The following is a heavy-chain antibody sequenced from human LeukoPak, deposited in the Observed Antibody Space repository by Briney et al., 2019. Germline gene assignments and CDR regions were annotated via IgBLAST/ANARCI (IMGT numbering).Heavy chain of an antibody. CDR3: AREQWLVYYYYYMDV. D-gene: IGHD6-19*01. Sequence: SETLSLTCTVSGYSISSGYYWGWIRQPPGKGLEWIGSIYHSGSTYYNPSLKSRVTISVDTSKNQFSLKLSSVTAADTAVYYCAREQWLVYYYYYMDVWGQGTMVTVSS. CDR1: GYSISSGYY. V-gene: IGHV4-38-2*02. J-gene: IGHJ6*03. CDR2: IYHSGST.